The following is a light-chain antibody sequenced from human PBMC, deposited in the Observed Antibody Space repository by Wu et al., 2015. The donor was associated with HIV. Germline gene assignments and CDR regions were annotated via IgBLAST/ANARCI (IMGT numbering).Light chain of an antibody. CDR1: HTINNY. CDR3: QQRSSWPLT. Sequence: EIVLTQSPGTLSLSPGERATLSCRASHTINNYLAWYQQKPGQAPRLLIFDTLNRAAGIPARFSGSGSGTDFTLTISSLEPADFAVYYCQQRSSWPLTFGGGTKVEIK. CDR2: DTL. V-gene: IGKV3-11*01. J-gene: IGKJ4*01.